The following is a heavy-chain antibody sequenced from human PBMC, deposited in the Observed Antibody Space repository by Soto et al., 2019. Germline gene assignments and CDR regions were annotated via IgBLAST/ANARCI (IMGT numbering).Heavy chain of an antibody. CDR2: FIPILDMA. CDR3: AITYCRDNSCPRDFDF. Sequence: QVQVVQSGAEVKKPESSVKVSCKPSGGTFNTYTVNWVRLAPGHGIEWMGRFIPILDMANYAQKFQDRVTLTADRSTFTAYMELNSLTSDDTAVYYCAITYCRDNSCPRDFDFWGPGTRVTVSS. CDR1: GGTFNTYT. D-gene: IGHD2-21*01. V-gene: IGHV1-69*02. J-gene: IGHJ4*02.